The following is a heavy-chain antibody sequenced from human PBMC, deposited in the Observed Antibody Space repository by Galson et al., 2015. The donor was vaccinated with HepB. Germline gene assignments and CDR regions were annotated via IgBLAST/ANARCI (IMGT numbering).Heavy chain of an antibody. J-gene: IGHJ4*02. Sequence: SLRLSCAASGFTFSSYAMHWVRQAPGKGLEWVAVISYDGSNKYYADSVKGRFTISRDNSKNTLYLQMNSLRAEDTAVYYCARPLGDSSGWYEVDYWGQGTLVTVSS. CDR1: GFTFSSYA. CDR2: ISYDGSNK. D-gene: IGHD6-19*01. V-gene: IGHV3-30-3*01. CDR3: ARPLGDSSGWYEVDY.